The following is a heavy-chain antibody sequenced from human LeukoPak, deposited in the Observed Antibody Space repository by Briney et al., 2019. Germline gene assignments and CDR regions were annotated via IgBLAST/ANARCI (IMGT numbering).Heavy chain of an antibody. CDR2: IYYSGST. Sequence: PSETLSLTCTVSGGSISSSSYYWGWIRQPPGKGLEWIGSIYYSGSTYYNPSLKSRVTISVDTSKNQFSLKLSSVTAADTAVYYCASMVRGSGYFDYWGQGTLVTVSS. D-gene: IGHD3-10*01. CDR1: GGSISSSSYY. CDR3: ASMVRGSGYFDY. V-gene: IGHV4-39*07. J-gene: IGHJ4*02.